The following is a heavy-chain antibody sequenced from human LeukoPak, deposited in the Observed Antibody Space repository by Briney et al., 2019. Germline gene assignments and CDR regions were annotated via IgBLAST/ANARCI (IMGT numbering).Heavy chain of an antibody. J-gene: IGHJ4*02. D-gene: IGHD2-8*01. CDR2: LYSGGGT. V-gene: IGHV3-66*01. CDR3: ARDWVQYDLPRYSDC. Sequence: GGPLTLPWTASGFTFRSNYMLWPRRAPGRGREGVSGLYSGGGTYYADSVKGRFDISRDNSKNTLYLQMNSLRAEDTAVYYCARDWVQYDLPRYSDCWGQGALVTVSS. CDR1: GFTFRSNY.